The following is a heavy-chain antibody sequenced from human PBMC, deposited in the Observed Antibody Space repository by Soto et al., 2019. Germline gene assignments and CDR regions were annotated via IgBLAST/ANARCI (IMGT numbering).Heavy chain of an antibody. CDR1: GFTFDTYW. J-gene: IGHJ6*02. Sequence: GGSLRLSCAASGFTFDTYWMNWVRQPPGNGLVWLSGIKSDGTIRSYADSVQGRCTISRDNARNTLSLQMNGLRAEDTAVYYCARMSGDHVAFFSYGMDAWGQGTTVTVSS. D-gene: IGHD2-21*01. CDR3: ARMSGDHVAFFSYGMDA. CDR2: IKSDGTIR. V-gene: IGHV3-74*01.